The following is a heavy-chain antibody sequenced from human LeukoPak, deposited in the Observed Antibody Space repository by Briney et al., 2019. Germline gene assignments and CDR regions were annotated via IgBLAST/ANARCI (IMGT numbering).Heavy chain of an antibody. J-gene: IGHJ4*02. CDR3: VSFYETY. CDR2: ISTDGYTT. CDR1: GPAFRAYK. D-gene: IGHD2/OR15-2a*01. V-gene: IGHV3-74*01. Sequence: GGSMRLSCAASGPAFRAYKMHWVRQAPRKGLVWVSRISTDGYTTDYADFVQGRFTASRDNTKNTWSLEMNSLRAEDTAVYYCVSFYETYWGRGTLVTVSS.